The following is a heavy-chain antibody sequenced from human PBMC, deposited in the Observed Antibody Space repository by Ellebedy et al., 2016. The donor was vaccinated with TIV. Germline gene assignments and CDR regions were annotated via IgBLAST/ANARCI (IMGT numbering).Heavy chain of an antibody. Sequence: SGPTLVKPTETLTLTCTVSGFSLSNLIMGVSWIRQPPGKALEWLAHIFSNDKKSFSTSLESRLTISKDTSKSQVVLTMTNMDPVDTATYFCARTLQYCGGDCSYQFDYWGQGTLVTVSS. D-gene: IGHD2-21*02. V-gene: IGHV2-26*01. CDR2: IFSNDKK. CDR3: ARTLQYCGGDCSYQFDY. CDR1: GFSLSNLIMG. J-gene: IGHJ4*02.